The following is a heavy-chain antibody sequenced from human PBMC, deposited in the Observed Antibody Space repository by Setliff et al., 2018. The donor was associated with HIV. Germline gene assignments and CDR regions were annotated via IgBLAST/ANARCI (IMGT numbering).Heavy chain of an antibody. V-gene: IGHV1-2*02. CDR3: ATWGIAPPMDV. Sequence: GASVKVSCKASGYTFTDDYMHWVRQAPGQGLEWMGWMSPKSGVTKYAQKFQGRVTMTRGTSISTAYMELSSLKSDDTAVYYCATWGIAPPMDVWGRGTTVTVSS. CDR2: MSPKSGVT. CDR1: GYTFTDDY. D-gene: IGHD3-16*01. J-gene: IGHJ6*03.